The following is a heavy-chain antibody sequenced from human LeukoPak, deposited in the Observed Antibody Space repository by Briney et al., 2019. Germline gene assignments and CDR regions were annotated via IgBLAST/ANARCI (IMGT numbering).Heavy chain of an antibody. CDR3: ARVQVVMVYAGFDY. J-gene: IGHJ4*02. D-gene: IGHD2-8*01. CDR1: GFTFSSYW. CDR2: INTDGSST. Sequence: GGSLRLSCAASGFTFSSYWMHWVRQAPGKGLVWVSRINTDGSSTSYADSVKGRFTISRDNAKNSLYLQMNSLRAEDTAVYYCARVQVVMVYAGFDYWGQGTLVTVSS. V-gene: IGHV3-74*01.